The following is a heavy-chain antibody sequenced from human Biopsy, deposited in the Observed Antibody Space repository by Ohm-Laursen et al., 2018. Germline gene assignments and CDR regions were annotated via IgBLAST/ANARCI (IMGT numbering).Heavy chain of an antibody. J-gene: IGHJ4*02. CDR1: GFTVSSNY. V-gene: IGHV3-66*01. CDR2: FYSGSGA. Sequence: SLRLSCAASGFTVSSNYMAWVRQAPGKGLAWVSVFYSGSGAFYADPVRGRFAIPRDDSKNTLDPQMNSLRAEDTAVYYCAKDDGGRYRGYWGQGTLVTVSS. CDR3: AKDDGGRYRGY. D-gene: IGHD3-16*02.